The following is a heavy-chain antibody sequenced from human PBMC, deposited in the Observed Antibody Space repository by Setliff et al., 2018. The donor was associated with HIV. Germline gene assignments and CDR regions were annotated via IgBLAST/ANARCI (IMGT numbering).Heavy chain of an antibody. D-gene: IGHD3-3*01. CDR2: MNPNSGNT. V-gene: IGHV1-8*02. J-gene: IGHJ3*02. CDR3: ARAYNFWTRGAFDI. Sequence: ASVKVSCKASGYTFTSYDINWVRQATGQGLEWMGWMNPNSGNTGYAQKFQGRVTMTRNTSISTDYMELSSLRYEDTAVYYCARAYNFWTRGAFDIWGQGTMVTVSS. CDR1: GYTFTSYD.